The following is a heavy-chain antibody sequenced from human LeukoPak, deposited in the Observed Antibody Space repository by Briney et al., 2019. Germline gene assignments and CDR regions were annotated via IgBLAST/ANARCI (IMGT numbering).Heavy chain of an antibody. D-gene: IGHD6-19*01. CDR1: GFTFSNYE. J-gene: IGHJ4*02. V-gene: IGHV3-48*01. CDR2: ITLSSSTI. Sequence: GGSLRLSCAASGFTFSNYEMNWVRQAPGKGLEWVSYITLSSSTIYYADSVKGRFTVSRDNAKNSLYLQMNSLRAEDTAVYYCARVAVAGRDYWGQGTLVTVSS. CDR3: ARVAVAGRDY.